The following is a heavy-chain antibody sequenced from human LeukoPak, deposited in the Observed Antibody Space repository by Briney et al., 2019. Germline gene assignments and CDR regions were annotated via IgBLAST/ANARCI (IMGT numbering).Heavy chain of an antibody. J-gene: IGHJ4*02. D-gene: IGHD4-17*01. V-gene: IGHV3-15*01. CDR3: TAQVKYGDYVDY. CDR2: IKSKTDGGTT. Sequence: TGGSLRLSWAASGFTFSNAWMSWVRQAPGKGLEWVGRIKSKTDGGTTDYAAPVKGRFTISRDDSKNTLYLQMNSLKTEDTAVYYCTAQVKYGDYVDYWGQGTLVTVSS. CDR1: GFTFSNAW.